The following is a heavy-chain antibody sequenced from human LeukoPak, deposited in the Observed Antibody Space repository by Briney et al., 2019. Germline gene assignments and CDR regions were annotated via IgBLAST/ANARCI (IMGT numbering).Heavy chain of an antibody. CDR2: IYYSGST. V-gene: IGHV4-39*07. CDR3: ARVVRMTTLTFFDY. J-gene: IGHJ4*02. CDR1: GGSISSSSYY. D-gene: IGHD4-17*01. Sequence: SETLSLTCTVSGGSISSSSYYWGWIRQPPGKGLEWIGSIYYSGSTYYNPSLKSRVTISVDTSKNQFSLKLSSVTAADTAVYYCARVVRMTTLTFFDYWGQGTLVTVSS.